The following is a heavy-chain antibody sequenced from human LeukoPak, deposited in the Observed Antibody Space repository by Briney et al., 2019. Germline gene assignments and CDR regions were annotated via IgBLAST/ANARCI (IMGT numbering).Heavy chain of an antibody. D-gene: IGHD3-22*01. CDR1: GDSFTSYG. V-gene: IGHV1-18*01. CDR2: ISAYNGDT. J-gene: IGHJ4*02. CDR3: ARDRGYYDSSGYYYAFDY. Sequence: ASAKVSCKASGDSFTSYGIGGVRQAPGQWLEWMGWISAYNGDTNYAQKLQGRVTKTTDTSTSTAYMELRSLRPDGTAVYYCARDRGYYDSSGYYYAFDYWGQGTLVTVSS.